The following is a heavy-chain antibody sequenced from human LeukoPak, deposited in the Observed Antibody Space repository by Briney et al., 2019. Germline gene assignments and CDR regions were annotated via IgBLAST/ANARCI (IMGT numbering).Heavy chain of an antibody. CDR2: ISSSGNTI. D-gene: IGHD6-13*01. J-gene: IGHJ5*02. Sequence: GGSLRLSCAASGFTFSSYHMNWVRQAPGKGLEWVSYISSSGNTIYYADSVKGRFTISRDNAKNSLYLQMNSLRAEDTAVYYCAREKGYSSSWYGWFDPWGQGTLVTVSS. CDR1: GFTFSSYH. V-gene: IGHV3-48*03. CDR3: AREKGYSSSWYGWFDP.